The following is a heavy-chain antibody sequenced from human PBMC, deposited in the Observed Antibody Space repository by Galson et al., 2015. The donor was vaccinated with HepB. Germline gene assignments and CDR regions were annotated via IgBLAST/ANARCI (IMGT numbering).Heavy chain of an antibody. CDR1: GFTFSSYA. CDR2: ISSNGGST. Sequence: SLRLSCAASGFTFSSYAMHWVRQAPGKGLEYVSAISSNGGSTYYADSVKGRFTISRDNSKNTLYLQMSSLRAEDTAVYYCVKNVYSYGYSHFDYWGQGTLVTVSS. V-gene: IGHV3-64D*06. D-gene: IGHD5-18*01. J-gene: IGHJ4*02. CDR3: VKNVYSYGYSHFDY.